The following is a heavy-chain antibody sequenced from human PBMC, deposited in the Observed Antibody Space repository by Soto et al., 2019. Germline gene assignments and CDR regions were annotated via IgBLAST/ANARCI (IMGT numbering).Heavy chain of an antibody. CDR2: IYWDDDK. D-gene: IGHD6-19*01. CDR1: GFSLDSPAVG. V-gene: IGHV2-5*02. CDR3: AHGSGWLSDY. Sequence: QITLKESDPTLVKPTQTLTLTCTFSGFSLDSPAVGVNWIRQPPGKALEWLGLIYWDDDKQYNPSLKSRLIITRDTSKNQVVLTMTNMDPVDTATYYCAHGSGWLSDYWGQGTLVTVSS. J-gene: IGHJ4*02.